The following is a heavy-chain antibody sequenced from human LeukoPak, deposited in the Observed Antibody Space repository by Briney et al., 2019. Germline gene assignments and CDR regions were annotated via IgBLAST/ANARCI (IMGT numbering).Heavy chain of an antibody. Sequence: GGSLRLSCAASGFTFSSYWMTWVRQAPGKGLEGGAKIKQDGSEKYYVESVKGRFTISRDNAKNSLYLQMNSLGAEDTAVYYCARRGTSSSWAHFDYWGQGTLVTVSS. CDR1: GFTFSSYW. J-gene: IGHJ4*02. V-gene: IGHV3-7*05. D-gene: IGHD6-13*01. CDR3: ARRGTSSSWAHFDY. CDR2: IKQDGSEK.